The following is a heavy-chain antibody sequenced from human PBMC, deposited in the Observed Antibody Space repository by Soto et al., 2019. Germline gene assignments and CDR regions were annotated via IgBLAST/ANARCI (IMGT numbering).Heavy chain of an antibody. J-gene: IGHJ4*02. CDR1: GYTFTSYY. Sequence: ASVKVSCKASGYTFTSYYMHWVRQAPGQGLEWMGIINPSGGSTSYAQKSQGRVTMTRDTSTSTVYMELSSLRSEDTAVYYCARDSALRFLEWSIDYWGQGTLVTVSS. CDR2: INPSGGST. V-gene: IGHV1-46*01. D-gene: IGHD3-3*01. CDR3: ARDSALRFLEWSIDY.